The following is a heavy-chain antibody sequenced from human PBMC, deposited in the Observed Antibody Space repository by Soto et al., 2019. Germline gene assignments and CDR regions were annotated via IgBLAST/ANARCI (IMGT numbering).Heavy chain of an antibody. V-gene: IGHV1-46*01. CDR1: GYTFTNYY. CDR2: INPSGGST. CDR3: ARGRLPLRGLSLCAFDL. J-gene: IGHJ3*01. D-gene: IGHD3-16*02. Sequence: QVQLVQSGAEVKKPGASVKVSCKASGYTFTNYYLHWVRQAPGQGPEWMGIINPSGGSTSYAQKFRGRVTLTRDTSTSTVYMELSSLRSEDTALYFCARGRLPLRGLSLCAFDLWGQGTVVTVSS.